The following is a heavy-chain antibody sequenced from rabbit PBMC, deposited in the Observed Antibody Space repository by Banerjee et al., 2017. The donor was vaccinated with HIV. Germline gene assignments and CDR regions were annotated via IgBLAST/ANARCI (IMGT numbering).Heavy chain of an antibody. Sequence: QEQLEESGGDLVKPEGSLTLTCTASGFTISTSYYMCWVRQAPGKGLEWIACIYAGSSGSTYYASWAKGRFTISKTSSTTVTLQMTSLTAADTATYFCARDLPISDGYSFDLWGPGTLVTVS. J-gene: IGHJ4*01. CDR1: GFTISTSYY. CDR3: ARDLPISDGYSFDL. CDR2: IYAGSSGST. V-gene: IGHV1S45*01. D-gene: IGHD6-1*01.